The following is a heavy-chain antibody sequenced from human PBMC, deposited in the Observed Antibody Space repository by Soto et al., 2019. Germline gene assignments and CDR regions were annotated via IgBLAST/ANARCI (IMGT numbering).Heavy chain of an antibody. J-gene: IGHJ1*01. Sequence: GASVKVSCKASGGKFDSYIFSWVRQAPGQGLEWMGGFTPMYGTATYAPNFQDRVTFTADKSTSTAYMDLTSLRPDDTAMFYCARGLSDCSGGTCYIFQQWGQGTLVTVSS. CDR2: FTPMYGTA. D-gene: IGHD2-15*01. CDR1: GGKFDSYI. V-gene: IGHV1-69*06. CDR3: ARGLSDCSGGTCYIFQQ.